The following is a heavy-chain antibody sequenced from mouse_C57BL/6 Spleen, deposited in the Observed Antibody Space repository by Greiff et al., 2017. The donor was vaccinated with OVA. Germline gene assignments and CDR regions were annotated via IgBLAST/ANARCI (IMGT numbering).Heavy chain of an antibody. CDR3: ARTPIYYGNRGDYFDY. J-gene: IGHJ2*01. V-gene: IGHV1-55*01. CDR1: GYTFTSYW. Sequence: QVQLKESGAELVKPGASVKMSCKASGYTFTSYWITWVKQRPGQGLEWIGDIYPGSGSTNYNEKFKSKATLTVDTSSSTAYMQLSSLTSEDSAVYYCARTPIYYGNRGDYFDYWGQGTTLTVSS. D-gene: IGHD2-1*01. CDR2: IYPGSGST.